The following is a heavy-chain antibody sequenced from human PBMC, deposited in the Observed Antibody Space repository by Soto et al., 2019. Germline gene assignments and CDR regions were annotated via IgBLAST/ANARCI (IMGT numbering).Heavy chain of an antibody. Sequence: LSLTCAVSGHSIASGYYWAWIRQSPGKGLEWIGSIYHAGSVYYNPSLNSRVAVSLDTSKNHFSLKLTSVTAADTAVYYFARTGDYCGMDVWGQRTTVTVSS. D-gene: IGHD4-17*01. CDR3: ARTGDYCGMDV. CDR1: GHSIASGYY. CDR2: IYHAGSV. J-gene: IGHJ6*02. V-gene: IGHV4-38-2*01.